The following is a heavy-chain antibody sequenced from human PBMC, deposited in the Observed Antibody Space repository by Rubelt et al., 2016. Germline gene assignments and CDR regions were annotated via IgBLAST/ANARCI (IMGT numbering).Heavy chain of an antibody. CDR2: IYYSGSP. CDR3: ARRPSRDAFDI. Sequence: WLTCTVSGGSISSYYWRWIRQPPGKGLEWIGYIYYSGSPNYNPSLKSRVTISVDTSKNQFSLKLSSVTAADTAVYYCARRPSRDAFDIWGQGTMVTVSS. J-gene: IGHJ3*02. CDR1: GGSISSYY. V-gene: IGHV4-59*01.